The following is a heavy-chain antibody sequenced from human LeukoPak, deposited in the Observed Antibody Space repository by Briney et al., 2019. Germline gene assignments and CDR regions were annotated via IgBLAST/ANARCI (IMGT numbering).Heavy chain of an antibody. CDR2: IKSKSDGGTI. V-gene: IGHV3-15*01. CDR1: GFTFSNGW. J-gene: IGHJ4*02. Sequence: GRSLRLSCAASGFTFSNGWMGWVRQAPGKGLEWVGRIKSKSDGGTIDYAAPVKGRFTISRDDSKYMAYLQMNSLKTEDTAVYYCTVGQYCDYWGQGTLVTVSS. D-gene: IGHD1-26*01. CDR3: TVGQYCDY.